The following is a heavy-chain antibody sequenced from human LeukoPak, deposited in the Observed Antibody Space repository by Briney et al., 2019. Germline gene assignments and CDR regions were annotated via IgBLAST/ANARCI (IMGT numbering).Heavy chain of an antibody. V-gene: IGHV4-34*01. CDR2: INHSGST. J-gene: IGHJ5*02. D-gene: IGHD3-10*01. Sequence: SETLSLTCAVYGGSFSGYYWSWIRQPPGKGLEWIGEINHSGSTNYNPSLKSRVTISVDTSKNQFSLKLSSVAAADTAVYYCARRGSGSYYHTLNWFDPWGQGTLVTVSS. CDR1: GGSFSGYY. CDR3: ARRGSGSYYHTLNWFDP.